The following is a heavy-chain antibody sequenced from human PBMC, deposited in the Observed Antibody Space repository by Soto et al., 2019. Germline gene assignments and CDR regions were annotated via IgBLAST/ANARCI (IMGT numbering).Heavy chain of an antibody. CDR3: TTQFDSSGSFDY. CDR1: GFTFSNAW. D-gene: IGHD3-22*01. J-gene: IGHJ4*02. Sequence: GGSLRLSCAASGFTFSNAWMSWVRQAPGKGLEWVGRIKSKTDGGTTDHAAPVKGRFTISRDDSKNTLYLQMNSLKTEDTAVYYCTTQFDSSGSFDYWGQGTLVTVSS. CDR2: IKSKTDGGTT. V-gene: IGHV3-15*01.